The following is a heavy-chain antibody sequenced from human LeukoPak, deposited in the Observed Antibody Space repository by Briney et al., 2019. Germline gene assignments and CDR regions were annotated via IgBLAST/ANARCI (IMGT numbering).Heavy chain of an antibody. CDR1: GFTFSSYA. V-gene: IGHV3-23*01. D-gene: IGHD3-10*01. CDR2: ISGSAGST. Sequence: GGSLRLSCAASGFTFSSYAMSWVRQAPGKGLEWVSSISGSAGSTYYADSVKGRFTISGDNSKNTLYLQMNSLRAEDTAVYYCAKDRWFGELSWYFDYWGQGTLVTVSS. CDR3: AKDRWFGELSWYFDY. J-gene: IGHJ4*02.